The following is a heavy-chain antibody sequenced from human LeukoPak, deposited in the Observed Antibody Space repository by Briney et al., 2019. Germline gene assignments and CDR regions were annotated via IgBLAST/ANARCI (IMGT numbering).Heavy chain of an antibody. CDR3: ASLDYDILTGYLDAFDI. V-gene: IGHV4-34*01. J-gene: IGHJ3*02. Sequence: SETLSLTCAVYGGSFSGYYWSWIRQPPGKGLEWIGEINHSGSTNYNPSLKSRVTISVDTSKNQFSLKLSSVTAADTAVYYCASLDYDILTGYLDAFDIWGQGTMVTVSS. D-gene: IGHD3-9*01. CDR1: GGSFSGYY. CDR2: INHSGST.